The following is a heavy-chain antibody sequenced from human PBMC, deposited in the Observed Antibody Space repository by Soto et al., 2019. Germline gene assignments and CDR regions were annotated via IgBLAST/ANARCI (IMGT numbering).Heavy chain of an antibody. Sequence: SETLSLTCAVSGGAISSSKWWSWVRQPPGKGLEWIGEIYQSGSTYYNPSLKSRVTISVDTSKNQFSLKLSSVTAADTAVYYCARGNNYYDSSGEDAFDIWGQGTMVTVSS. V-gene: IGHV4-4*02. J-gene: IGHJ3*02. CDR3: ARGNNYYDSSGEDAFDI. CDR1: GGAISSSKW. D-gene: IGHD3-22*01. CDR2: IYQSGST.